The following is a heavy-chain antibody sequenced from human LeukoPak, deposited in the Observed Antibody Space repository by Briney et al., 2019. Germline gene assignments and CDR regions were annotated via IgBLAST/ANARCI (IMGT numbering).Heavy chain of an antibody. V-gene: IGHV3-33*01. D-gene: IGHD3-22*01. CDR2: KWYDGSNK. CDR1: GFTFSSYG. CDR3: ARDDSSGYVFDY. J-gene: IGHJ4*02. Sequence: GGSLRLSCAASGFTFSSYGMHWVRQAPGKGLEWVAVKWYDGSNKYYADSVKGRFTISSDNSKNTLYLQMNSLRAEDTAVYYCARDDSSGYVFDYWGQGTLVTVSS.